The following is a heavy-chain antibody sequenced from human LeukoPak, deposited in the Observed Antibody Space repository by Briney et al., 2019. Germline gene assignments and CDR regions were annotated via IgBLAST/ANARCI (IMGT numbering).Heavy chain of an antibody. Sequence: GGSLTLSCVASGFTFSRYTMNWVRQAPGKGLEWVSSISSSSSYIYYADSVKGRFTISRDNAKNSLYLQLNSLSAEDTAVYYCARETYGDYGFDYWGQGTLVTVSS. CDR3: ARETYGDYGFDY. CDR2: ISSSSSYI. V-gene: IGHV3-21*01. D-gene: IGHD4-17*01. CDR1: GFTFSRYT. J-gene: IGHJ4*02.